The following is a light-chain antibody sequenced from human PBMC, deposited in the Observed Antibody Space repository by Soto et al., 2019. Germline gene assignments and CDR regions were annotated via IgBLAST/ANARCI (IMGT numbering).Light chain of an antibody. V-gene: IGLV3-21*04. J-gene: IGLJ2*01. CDR3: QVRDSSSDHVV. Sequence: SYELTQSPSVSVAPGKTARITCGGNNIGSKSVHWYQQKPGQAPVLVIYYDSDRPSGIPERFSGSNSGNTATLTISRVEAGDEADYYCQVRDSSSDHVVFGGGTKLTVL. CDR1: NIGSKS. CDR2: YDS.